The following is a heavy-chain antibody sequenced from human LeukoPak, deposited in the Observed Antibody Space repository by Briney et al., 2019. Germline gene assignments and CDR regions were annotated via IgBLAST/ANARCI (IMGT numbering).Heavy chain of an antibody. CDR2: IIPIFGTA. Sequence: SVKVSCKASGGTFSSYAISWVRQAPGQGLEWMGGIIPIFGTANYAHKFQGRVTITTDESTSTAYMELSSLRSEDTAVYYCARGIILYGDYTSFDYWGQGTLVTVSS. CDR1: GGTFSSYA. D-gene: IGHD4-17*01. J-gene: IGHJ4*02. V-gene: IGHV1-69*05. CDR3: ARGIILYGDYTSFDY.